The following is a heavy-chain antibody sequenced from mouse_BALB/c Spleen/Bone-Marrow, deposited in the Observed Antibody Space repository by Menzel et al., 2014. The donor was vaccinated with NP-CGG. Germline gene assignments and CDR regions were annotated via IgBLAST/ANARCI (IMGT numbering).Heavy chain of an antibody. CDR1: GYTFTDHA. J-gene: IGHJ2*01. CDR2: ISPGNGDI. CDR3: RRPVGNPFGH. V-gene: IGHV1S53*02. Sequence: QVQLQQSDAELVKPGASVKISCKASGYTFTDHAIHWVKQKPEQGLEWIGYISPGNGDIKYNEKFKGRATLTADKSSSTAYMQLSGLTSEDSAVYICRRPVGNPFGHWGQGTTLTVSS. D-gene: IGHD2-1*01.